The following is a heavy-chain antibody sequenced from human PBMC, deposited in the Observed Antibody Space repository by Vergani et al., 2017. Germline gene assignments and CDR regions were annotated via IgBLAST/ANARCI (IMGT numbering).Heavy chain of an antibody. J-gene: IGHJ6*03. V-gene: IGHV1-69*01. CDR1: GGTFSSYA. Sequence: QVQLVQSGAEVKKPGSSVKVSCKASGGTFSSYAISWVRQAPGQGLEWMGGIIPIFGTANYAQKFQGRVTITADESTSTAYMELSSLRSEDTAVYYCARAIYDSVLWDYYYYYMDVWGKGTTVTVSS. CDR3: ARAIYDSVLWDYYYYYMDV. CDR2: IIPIFGTA. D-gene: IGHD5/OR15-5a*01.